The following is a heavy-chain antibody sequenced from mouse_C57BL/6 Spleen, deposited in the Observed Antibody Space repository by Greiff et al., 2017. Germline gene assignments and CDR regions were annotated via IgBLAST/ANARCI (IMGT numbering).Heavy chain of an antibody. CDR3: ARVFYYGYVAFDY. CDR2: INPGSGGT. D-gene: IGHD2-2*01. V-gene: IGHV1-54*01. Sequence: QVQLQQSGAELVRPGTSVKVSCKASGYAFTNYLIEWVKQRPGQGLEGIGVINPGSGGTNYNEKFTGKAPLTADKSTSTAYMQRSSLSSEDSAVYCCARVFYYGYVAFDYWGQGTTLTVSS. J-gene: IGHJ2*01. CDR1: GYAFTNYL.